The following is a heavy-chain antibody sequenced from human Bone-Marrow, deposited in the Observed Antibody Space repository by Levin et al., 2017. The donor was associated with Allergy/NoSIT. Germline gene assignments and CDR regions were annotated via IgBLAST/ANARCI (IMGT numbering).Heavy chain of an antibody. D-gene: IGHD6-13*01. J-gene: IGHJ6*02. CDR2: ISWNSGSI. Sequence: SLKISCAASGFTFDDYAMHWVRQAPGKGLEWVSGISWNSGSIGYADSVKGRFTISRDNAKNSLYLQMNSLRAEDTALYYCAKDMQHYYYYGMDVWGQGTTVTVSS. CDR1: GFTFDDYA. CDR3: AKDMQHYYYYGMDV. V-gene: IGHV3-9*01.